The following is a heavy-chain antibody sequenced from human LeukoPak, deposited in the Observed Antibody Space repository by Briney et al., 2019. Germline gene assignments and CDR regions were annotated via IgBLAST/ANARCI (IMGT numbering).Heavy chain of an antibody. CDR2: ISYDGSNK. CDR3: ARDLLGRYGMDV. CDR1: EFTFSSYA. J-gene: IGHJ6*02. D-gene: IGHD7-27*01. V-gene: IGHV3-30-3*01. Sequence: GGSLRLSCAASEFTFSSYAMHWVRQAPSKGLEWVAVISYDGSNKYCAGSVKGRFTISRDNSKNTLYLQMNSLRAEDTAVYYCARDLLGRYGMDVWGQGTTVTVSS.